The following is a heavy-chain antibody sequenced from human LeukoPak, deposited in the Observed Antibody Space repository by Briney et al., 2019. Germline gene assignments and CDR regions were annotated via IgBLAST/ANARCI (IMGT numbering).Heavy chain of an antibody. D-gene: IGHD3-16*02. CDR1: GFSLSTSGMR. CDR3: AREGGIMITFGGVIEPYYFDY. V-gene: IGHV2-70*04. CDR2: IDWDDDK. Sequence: SGPALVKPTQTLTLTCTFSGFSLSTSGMRVSWIRQHPGKALKWLARIDWDDDKFYSTSLKTRLTISKDTSKNQVVLTMTNMDPVDTATYYCAREGGIMITFGGVIEPYYFDYWGQGTLVTVSS. J-gene: IGHJ4*02.